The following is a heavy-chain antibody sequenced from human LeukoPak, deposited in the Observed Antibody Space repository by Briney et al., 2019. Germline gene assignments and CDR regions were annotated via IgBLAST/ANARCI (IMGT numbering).Heavy chain of an antibody. Sequence: GGSLRLSCAASGFTFSSYSMNWVRQAPGKGLEWVSYISSSGSTIYYADSVKGRFTISRDNAKNSLYLQMNSLRAEDTAVYYCAREDVVVPPYGMDVWGQGTTVTVSS. J-gene: IGHJ6*02. CDR2: ISSSGSTI. CDR1: GFTFSSYS. V-gene: IGHV3-48*01. CDR3: AREDVVVPPYGMDV. D-gene: IGHD2-2*01.